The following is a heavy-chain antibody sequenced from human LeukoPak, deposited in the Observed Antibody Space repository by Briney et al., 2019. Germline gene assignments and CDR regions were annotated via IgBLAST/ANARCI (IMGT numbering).Heavy chain of an antibody. CDR3: ARGKSDSGGYPDSIDY. Sequence: ASVKVSCKASGYTFTSYYMHWVRQAPGQGLEWMGIINPSGGSTSYAQKFQGRVTMTRDMSTSTAYMELTRLTSDDTAVYFCARGKSDSGGYPDSIDYWGQGTLVTVSS. CDR2: INPSGGST. CDR1: GYTFTSYY. V-gene: IGHV1-46*01. D-gene: IGHD3-22*01. J-gene: IGHJ4*02.